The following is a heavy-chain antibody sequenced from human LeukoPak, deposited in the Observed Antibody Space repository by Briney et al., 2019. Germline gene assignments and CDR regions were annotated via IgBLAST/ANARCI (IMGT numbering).Heavy chain of an antibody. CDR2: IYHSGST. CDR3: ASLSVHFDY. Sequence: SETLSLTCAVSGYSISSGYYWGWIRQPPGKGLEWIGSIYHSGSTYYNPSLKSRVTISVDTSKNQFSLKLSSVTAADTAVYYCASLSVHFDYWGRGTLVTVSS. V-gene: IGHV4-38-2*01. CDR1: GYSISSGYY. J-gene: IGHJ4*02.